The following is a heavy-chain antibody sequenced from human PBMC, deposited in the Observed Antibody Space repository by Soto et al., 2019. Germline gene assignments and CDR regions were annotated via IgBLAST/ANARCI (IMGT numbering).Heavy chain of an antibody. V-gene: IGHV1-18*01. Sequence: HLVQSGTEVKKPGASVKVSCRISGYTFRHYGISWVRQAPGQGLEWMGWISGYSGHTNYAQNLQGRVIMTTDTATSTAYMELRNLRSDDTEVYYCARLKGDTATWGGYWGQGTLVTVSS. D-gene: IGHD7-27*01. CDR2: ISGYSGHT. CDR3: ARLKGDTATWGGY. J-gene: IGHJ4*02. CDR1: GYTFRHYG.